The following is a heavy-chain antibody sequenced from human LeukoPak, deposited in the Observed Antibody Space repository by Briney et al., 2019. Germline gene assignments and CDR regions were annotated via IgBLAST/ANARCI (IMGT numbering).Heavy chain of an antibody. CDR1: GFTFSSYG. D-gene: IGHD3-9*01. J-gene: IGHJ4*02. Sequence: GGSLRLSCAASGFTFSSYGMHWVRQAPGKGLEWVAVISYDGSNKYYADSVKGRFTISRDNSKNTLYLQMNSLRAEDTAVYYCVKGPDYDILTGYWNWGQGTLVTVSS. CDR3: VKGPDYDILTGYWN. V-gene: IGHV3-30*18. CDR2: ISYDGSNK.